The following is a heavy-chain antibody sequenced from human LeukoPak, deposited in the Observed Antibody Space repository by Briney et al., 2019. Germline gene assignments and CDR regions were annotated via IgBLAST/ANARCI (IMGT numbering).Heavy chain of an antibody. D-gene: IGHD1-26*01. CDR1: ENIFTTYY. V-gene: IGHV1-46*01. Sequence: GASVKASCKASENIFTTYYLHWVRQAPGHALEWMGIINPRSGSTTYAQKFQGRVSMTRDTSTSTVYMQLSSLRSDDTAVYYCARSTDGYSGNYYSGWGPGTTVIVSS. J-gene: IGHJ6*02. CDR3: ARSTDGYSGNYYSG. CDR2: INPRSGST.